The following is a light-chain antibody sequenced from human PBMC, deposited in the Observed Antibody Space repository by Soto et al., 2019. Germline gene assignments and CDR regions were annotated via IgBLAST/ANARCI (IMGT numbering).Light chain of an antibody. CDR3: QQRSHWPT. V-gene: IGKV3-11*01. CDR1: QSVSIH. J-gene: IGKJ1*01. CDR2: DAS. Sequence: EIVLTQSPGTLSLSPGERATLSCRASQSVSIHLAWYQQKPGQSPRLLIYDASNRATGIPARFSGSGSGTDFTLTISSLEPEDFAFYFCQQRSHWPTCGQGTKGDI.